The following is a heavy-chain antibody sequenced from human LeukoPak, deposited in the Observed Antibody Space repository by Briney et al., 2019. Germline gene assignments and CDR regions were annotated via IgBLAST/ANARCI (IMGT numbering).Heavy chain of an antibody. V-gene: IGHV3-23*01. D-gene: IGHD5-24*01. CDR3: AKDEGWVQYAN. CDR2: IRGDGVTT. Sequence: SGGSLRLSCAASGFTFSDYYMSWIRQAPGKGLEWVSGIRGDGVTTYYADSVKGRFTISRDNSKNTLYLQMNSLRAEDTAVYYCAKDEGWVQYANWGQGTLVTVSS. J-gene: IGHJ4*02. CDR1: GFTFSDYY.